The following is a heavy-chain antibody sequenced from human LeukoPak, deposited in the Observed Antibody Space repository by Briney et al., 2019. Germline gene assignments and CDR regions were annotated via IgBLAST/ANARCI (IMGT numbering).Heavy chain of an antibody. CDR2: IIPIFGTA. Sequence: ASVKVSCKASGGTFSSYAISWVRQAPGQGLEWMGGIIPIFGTANYAQKFQGRVTITTDESTSTAYMELSSLRSEDTAVYYCAREAAYGIAVAGKADRWFDPWGQGTLVTVSS. V-gene: IGHV1-69*05. CDR1: GGTFSSYA. J-gene: IGHJ5*02. CDR3: AREAAYGIAVAGKADRWFDP. D-gene: IGHD6-19*01.